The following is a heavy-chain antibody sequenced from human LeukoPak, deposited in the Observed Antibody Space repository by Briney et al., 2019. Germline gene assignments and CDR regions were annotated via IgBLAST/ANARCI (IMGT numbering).Heavy chain of an antibody. CDR1: GVSISSGSYY. Sequence: KTSETLSLTCTVSGVSISSGSYYWSWIRQPAGKGLEWIGRIYTSGSTNYNPSLKSRVTISVDTSKNQFSLKLSSVTAADTAVYYCARQLSIAALSYYYYYMDVWGKGTTVTVSS. CDR3: ARQLSIAALSYYYYYMDV. V-gene: IGHV4-61*02. D-gene: IGHD6-6*01. CDR2: IYTSGST. J-gene: IGHJ6*03.